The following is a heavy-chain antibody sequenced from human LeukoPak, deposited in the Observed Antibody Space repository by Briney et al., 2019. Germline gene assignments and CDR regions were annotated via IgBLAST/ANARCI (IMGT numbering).Heavy chain of an antibody. J-gene: IGHJ3*02. CDR3: ARVGGTNVFDI. V-gene: IGHV3-64*01. CDR2: ISSNGGTT. D-gene: IGHD1-26*01. Sequence: GGSLRLSCAASGFTFSSYAMHWVRQAPGKGLEYVSAISSNGGTTYYANSVKGRFTISRDNSKNTLYLQMGSLRVEDMAVYYCARVGGTNVFDIWGQGTMVTVSS. CDR1: GFTFSSYA.